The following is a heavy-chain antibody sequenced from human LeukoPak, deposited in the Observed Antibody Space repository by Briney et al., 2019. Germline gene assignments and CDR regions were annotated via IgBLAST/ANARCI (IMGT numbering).Heavy chain of an antibody. D-gene: IGHD6-6*01. CDR2: IIPIFGTA. J-gene: IGHJ4*02. Sequence: ASVKVSCKASGGTFSSYAISWVRQAPGQGLEWMGGIIPIFGTANYAQKFQGRVTITTDESTSTAYMELSSLRSEDTAVYYCAREGPAARALFDYWGQGTLVTVSS. V-gene: IGHV1-69*05. CDR1: GGTFSSYA. CDR3: AREGPAARALFDY.